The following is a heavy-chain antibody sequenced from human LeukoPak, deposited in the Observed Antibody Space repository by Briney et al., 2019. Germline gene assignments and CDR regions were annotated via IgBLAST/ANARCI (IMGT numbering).Heavy chain of an antibody. J-gene: IGHJ4*02. V-gene: IGHV3-43*02. CDR1: GFTFDDYA. CDR2: ISGDGGST. D-gene: IGHD3-22*01. CDR3: AKVLGYYDSSGYYQEGGFDY. Sequence: GGSLRLSCAASGFTFDDYAMHWVRQAPGKGLEWVSLISGDGGSTYYADSVKGRFTISRDNSKNSLYLQTNSLRTEDTALYYCAKVLGYYDSSGYYQEGGFDYWGQGTLVTVSS.